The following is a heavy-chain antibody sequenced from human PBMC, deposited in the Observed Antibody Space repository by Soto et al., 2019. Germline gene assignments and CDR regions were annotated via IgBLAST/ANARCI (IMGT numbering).Heavy chain of an antibody. J-gene: IGHJ6*03. Sequence: QVQLVQSGAEVKKPGASVKVSCKASGYTFTSYGISWVRQAPGQGLEWMGWISAYNGNTNYAQKLQGRVTMTTDTSMSTAYMELRSRRADDTAVYYCARDYTVTTTSYYYYYMDVWGKGTTVTVFS. CDR2: ISAYNGNT. CDR1: GYTFTSYG. CDR3: ARDYTVTTTSYYYYYMDV. D-gene: IGHD4-17*01. V-gene: IGHV1-18*01.